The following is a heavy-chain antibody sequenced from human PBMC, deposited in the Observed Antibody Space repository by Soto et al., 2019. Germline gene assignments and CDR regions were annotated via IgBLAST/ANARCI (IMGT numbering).Heavy chain of an antibody. Sequence: QVQLVQSGAEVKKPRASVTVSCKTSGYTFSNYGINWVRQAPGQGLERMGRISGYNGNTNYAQTAQGTVTISTDTSTGTVYMGLRTLKSDATPIYICSRFIMVVAGFDPNYYHGMDVWGQGTTVTVSS. D-gene: IGHD3-10*01. CDR1: GYTFSNYG. CDR2: ISGYNGNT. J-gene: IGHJ6*02. V-gene: IGHV1-18*01. CDR3: SRFIMVVAGFDPNYYHGMDV.